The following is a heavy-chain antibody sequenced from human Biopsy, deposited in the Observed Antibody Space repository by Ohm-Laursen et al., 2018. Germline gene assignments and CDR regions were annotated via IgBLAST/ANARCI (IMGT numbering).Heavy chain of an antibody. V-gene: IGHV4-59*01. J-gene: IGHJ4*02. CDR3: ARGSSYGYDFDY. D-gene: IGHD5-18*01. Sequence: SETLSLICTISDRSINSYYWNWIRQPPGKRLEWIGNIYYSGSTNLNPSLKSRVTISVDTSKNQISLKLSYVTAADTAVYFCARGSSYGYDFDYWGQGTLVAVSS. CDR1: DRSINSYY. CDR2: IYYSGST.